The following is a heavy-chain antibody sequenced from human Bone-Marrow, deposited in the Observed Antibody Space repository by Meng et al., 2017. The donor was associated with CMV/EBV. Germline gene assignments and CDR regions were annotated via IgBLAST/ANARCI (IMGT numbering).Heavy chain of an antibody. CDR2: INPNSGGT. V-gene: IGHV1-2*02. CDR3: ARDRGGVEYGMDV. D-gene: IGHD3-16*01. CDR1: GYTFTGYY. Sequence: ASVKVSCKASGYTFTGYYMHWVRQAPGQGLEWTGWINPNSGGTNYAQKFQGRVTMTRDTSISTAYMELSRLRSDDTAVYYCARDRGGVEYGMDVWGQGTTVTVSS. J-gene: IGHJ6*02.